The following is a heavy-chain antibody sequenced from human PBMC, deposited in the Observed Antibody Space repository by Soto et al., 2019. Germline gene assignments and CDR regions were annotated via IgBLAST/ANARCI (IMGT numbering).Heavy chain of an antibody. CDR1: GASLGGFH. V-gene: IGHV4-34*12. CDR2: LIHGGST. CDR3: ARSPLGYDYVRQTWREVGDSFDI. Sequence: SETLSLTCAIYGASLGGFHWTWLRQAPGKGLEWIGELIHGGSTNYNPSLKSRVSFSLDTSKNQFSLHLMSVTAADTAVYYCARSPLGYDYVRQTWREVGDSFDICGRRTMVTVSS. J-gene: IGHJ3*02. D-gene: IGHD3-16*01.